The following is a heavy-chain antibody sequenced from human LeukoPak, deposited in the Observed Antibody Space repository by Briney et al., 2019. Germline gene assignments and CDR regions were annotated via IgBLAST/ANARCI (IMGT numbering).Heavy chain of an antibody. V-gene: IGHV1-2*02. CDR3: ARDLYSIKRGFDP. Sequence: ASVTVSCTASGYTFTDYYLHWVRQAPGQGLEWLGWINPHSGGTNYAQKFQDRVTMTRDTSITTAYMELNRLTSDDTAVYFCARDLYSIKRGFDPWGQGTLVTVSS. D-gene: IGHD6-13*01. CDR1: GYTFTDYY. J-gene: IGHJ5*02. CDR2: INPHSGGT.